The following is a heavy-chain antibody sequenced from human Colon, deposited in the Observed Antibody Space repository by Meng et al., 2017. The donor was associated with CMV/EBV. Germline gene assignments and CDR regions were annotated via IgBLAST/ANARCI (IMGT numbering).Heavy chain of an antibody. CDR2: VYYGGSS. V-gene: IGHV4-38-2*01. CDR1: GFSISNPYY. CDR3: ARWGGQWTDPPGFDY. Sequence: SQTLSLTCRLSGFSISNPYYCGWIRQPPGKGRGWIGSVYYGGSSYSNPSLKSRVTMSVDTSQNQFSLRLSSVTAADTAAYYCARWGGQWTDPPGFDYWGQGALVTVSS. D-gene: IGHD3-16*01. J-gene: IGHJ4*02.